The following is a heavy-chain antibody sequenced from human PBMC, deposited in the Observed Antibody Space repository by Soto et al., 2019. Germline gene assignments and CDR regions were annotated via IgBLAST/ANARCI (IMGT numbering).Heavy chain of an antibody. V-gene: IGHV3-33*01. CDR2: IWYDGSNK. Sequence: GGSLRLSCSASGFTFSSYGMHWVRQAPGKGLEWVAVIWYDGSNKYYADSVKGRFTISRDNSKNTLYPQMNSLRAEDTAVYYCARNGGFYGGRYGMDVWGQGTTVTVSS. D-gene: IGHD2-15*01. CDR3: ARNGGFYGGRYGMDV. J-gene: IGHJ6*02. CDR1: GFTFSSYG.